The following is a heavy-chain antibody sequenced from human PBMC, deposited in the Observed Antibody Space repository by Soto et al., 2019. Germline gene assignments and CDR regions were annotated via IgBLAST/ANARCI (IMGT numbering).Heavy chain of an antibody. J-gene: IGHJ4*02. Sequence: QMQLVQSGAEVKNPGASVKVSSKASGYTFTSFYIHWVRQGPGQGLEWMSIINPNGGSTNYAQNLQGRVTLTRDTSTNTVYMELSSLRSEDTAVYYCARGLTSGDYWGQGTLVTVSS. CDR2: INPNGGST. CDR1: GYTFTSFY. CDR3: ARGLTSGDY. V-gene: IGHV1-46*01.